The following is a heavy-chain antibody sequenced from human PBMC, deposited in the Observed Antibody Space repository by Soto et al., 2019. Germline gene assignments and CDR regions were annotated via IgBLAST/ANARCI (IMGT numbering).Heavy chain of an antibody. CDR2: ISAYNGNT. CDR1: GYTFTSYG. CDR3: ASGDSSGWSQSFDY. Sequence: ASVKVSCKASGYTFTSYGISWVRQAPGQGLEWMGWISAYNGNTNYAQKLQGRVAMTTDTSTSTAYMELRSLRSDDTAVYYCASGDSSGWSQSFDYWGQGTLVTVSS. J-gene: IGHJ4*02. V-gene: IGHV1-18*01. D-gene: IGHD6-19*01.